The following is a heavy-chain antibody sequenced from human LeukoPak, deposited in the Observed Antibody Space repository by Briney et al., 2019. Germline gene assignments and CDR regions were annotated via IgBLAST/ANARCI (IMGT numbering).Heavy chain of an antibody. CDR2: IYYSGST. CDR3: ARDTFWSGYPDGMDV. V-gene: IGHV4-31*03. D-gene: IGHD3-3*01. CDR1: GGSISSGGYY. J-gene: IGHJ6*02. Sequence: PSETLSLTCTVSGGSISSGGYYWSWIRQHPGKGLEWIGYIYYSGSTYYNPSLKSRVTISVDTSKNQFSLKLSSVTAADTAVYYCARDTFWSGYPDGMDVWGQGTTVTVSS.